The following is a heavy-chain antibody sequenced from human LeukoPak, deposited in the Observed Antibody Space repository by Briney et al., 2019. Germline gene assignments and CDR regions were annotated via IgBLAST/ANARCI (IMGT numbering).Heavy chain of an antibody. D-gene: IGHD2-15*01. J-gene: IGHJ4*02. CDR3: ARGGRGYCSGGSCYAVY. CDR2: MSSGSSYI. V-gene: IGHV3-21*01. CDR1: GFSFSSYS. Sequence: PGGSLRLSCAASGFSFSSYSMTWVRQAPGKGLEWVSSMSSGSSYIYYADSVKGRFTISRDNAKNSLYLQMNSLRAEDTAVYYCARGGRGYCSGGSCYAVYWGQGTLVTVSS.